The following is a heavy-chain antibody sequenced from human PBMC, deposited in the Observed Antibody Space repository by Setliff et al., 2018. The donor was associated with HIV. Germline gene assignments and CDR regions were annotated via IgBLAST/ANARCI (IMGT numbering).Heavy chain of an antibody. V-gene: IGHV4-34*01. CDR1: GGSFSGDH. J-gene: IGHJ4*02. CDR3: ARGKGGIVGPAEFDY. D-gene: IGHD1-26*01. Sequence: SETLSLTCAVYGGSFSGDHWNWIRQFQGKGLEWVWEINHTGNTQYNQSLKSRVTMSEETFKNQFSLKLKSVTAADTAIYFCARGKGGIVGPAEFDYWGPGTLVTVSS. CDR2: INHTGNT.